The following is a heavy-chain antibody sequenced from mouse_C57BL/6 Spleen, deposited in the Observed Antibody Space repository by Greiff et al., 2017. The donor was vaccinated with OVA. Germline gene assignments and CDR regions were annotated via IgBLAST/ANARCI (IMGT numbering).Heavy chain of an antibody. Sequence: VQLQESGAELVRPGASVTLSCKASGYTFTDYEMHWVKQTPVHGLEWIGAIDPETGGTAYNQKFKGKAILTADKSSSTAYMELRSLTSEDSAVYYCTRGYSNYEGNYWGQGTTLTVSS. CDR1: GYTFTDYE. CDR3: TRGYSNYEGNY. V-gene: IGHV1-15*01. J-gene: IGHJ2*01. CDR2: IDPETGGT. D-gene: IGHD2-5*01.